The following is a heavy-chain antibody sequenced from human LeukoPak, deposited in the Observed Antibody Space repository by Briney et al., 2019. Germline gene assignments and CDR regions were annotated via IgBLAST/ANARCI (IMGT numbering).Heavy chain of an antibody. Sequence: SETLSLTCAVDGGSFSGYYWSWIRQPPGKALEWIGEINHSGSTNYNPSLKSRVTISVDTSKNQFSLKLSSVTAADTAVYYCARYSNTAMVTAPFDYWGQGTLVTVSS. V-gene: IGHV4-34*01. CDR3: ARYSNTAMVTAPFDY. J-gene: IGHJ4*02. D-gene: IGHD5-18*01. CDR2: INHSGST. CDR1: GGSFSGYY.